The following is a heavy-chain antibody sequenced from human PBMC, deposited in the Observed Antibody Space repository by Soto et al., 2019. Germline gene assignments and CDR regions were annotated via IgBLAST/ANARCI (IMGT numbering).Heavy chain of an antibody. D-gene: IGHD6-19*01. V-gene: IGHV1-18*01. CDR2: ISAYNGNT. CDR3: ARVFGRDLEWLRHFYYYHGMDV. Sequence: WPRQAQRKGLEWMGWISAYNGNTNYAQKLQGRVTMTTDTSTSTAYMELRSLRSDDTAVYYCARVFGRDLEWLRHFYYYHGMDVWGQGTT. J-gene: IGHJ6*02.